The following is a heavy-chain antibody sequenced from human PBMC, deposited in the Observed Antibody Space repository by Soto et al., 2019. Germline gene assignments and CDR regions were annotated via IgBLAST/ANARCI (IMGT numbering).Heavy chain of an antibody. CDR2: IYYSGST. J-gene: IGHJ4*02. V-gene: IGHV4-59*01. CDR1: GGSISSYY. D-gene: IGHD5-12*01. CDR3: ARGDGYNLYDY. Sequence: QVQLQESGPGLVKPSETLSLTCTVSGGSISSYYWSWIRQPPGKGLEWIGYIYYSGSTNYNPSLKSRVTISVDTSKNQCSLKLGSVTAADTAVYYCARGDGYNLYDYWGQGTLVTVSS.